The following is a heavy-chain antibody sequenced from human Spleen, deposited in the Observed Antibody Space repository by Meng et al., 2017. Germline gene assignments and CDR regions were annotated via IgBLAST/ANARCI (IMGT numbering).Heavy chain of an antibody. Sequence: SETLSLTGTVSGGSVSRGSSHGGGIREPPGKGMEWIGYIYYTGSSYYNPSLKSRVTISVDTSKNQFSLQLSSVTAADTAVHYCARGPTMVRGVIWGNWFDPWGQGTLVTVSS. CDR3: ARGPTMVRGVIWGNWFDP. D-gene: IGHD3-10*01. J-gene: IGHJ5*02. V-gene: IGHV4-61*01. CDR1: GGSVSRGSSH. CDR2: IYYTGSS.